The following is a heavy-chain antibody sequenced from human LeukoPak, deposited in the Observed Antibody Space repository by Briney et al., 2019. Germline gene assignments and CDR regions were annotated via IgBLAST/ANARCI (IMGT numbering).Heavy chain of an antibody. D-gene: IGHD5-12*01. V-gene: IGHV3-15*01. J-gene: IGHJ4*02. CDR1: GFTFANAW. Sequence: GGSLRLSCAASGFTFANAWMSWVRQASGKGLECVGRIKSKTDGETTDYAAPVKGRFTISRDDSKNMLYLQMNSLKSEDTAVYYCTADLPPPRGYDYPFDYWGQGSLVTVSS. CDR3: TADLPPPRGYDYPFDY. CDR2: IKSKTDGETT.